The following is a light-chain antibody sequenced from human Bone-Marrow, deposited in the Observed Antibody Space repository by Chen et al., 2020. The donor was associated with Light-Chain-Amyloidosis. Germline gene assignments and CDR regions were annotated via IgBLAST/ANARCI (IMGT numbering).Light chain of an antibody. J-gene: IGLJ2*01. CDR3: QSADSSGTDEVI. Sequence: SYELTQPPSVSVSPGQTARITCSGDDLPTKYAYWYQQKPGLAPVLVIHRDTERPSGISERFSGSSSGTTATLTISGVQSEDVADYDCQSADSSGTDEVIFGGGTKLTVL. CDR1: DLPTKY. V-gene: IGLV3-25*03. CDR2: RDT.